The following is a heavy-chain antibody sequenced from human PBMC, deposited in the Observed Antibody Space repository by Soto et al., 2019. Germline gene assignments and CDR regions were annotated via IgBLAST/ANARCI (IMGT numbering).Heavy chain of an antibody. J-gene: IGHJ6*02. CDR1: GGSISSYY. CDR3: ARDRGLIAAAGRTNYYYYYYGMHV. CDR2: IYYSGST. V-gene: IGHV4-59*01. Sequence: LSLTCTVSGGSISSYYWSWIRQPPGKGLEWIGYIYYSGSTNYNPSLKSRVTISVDTSKNQFSLKLSSVTAADTAVYYCARDRGLIAAAGRTNYYYYYYGMHVWGQGTTVTVYS. D-gene: IGHD6-13*01.